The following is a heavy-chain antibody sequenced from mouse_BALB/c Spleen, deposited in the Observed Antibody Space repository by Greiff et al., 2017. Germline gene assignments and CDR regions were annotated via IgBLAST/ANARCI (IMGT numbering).Heavy chain of an antibody. D-gene: IGHD2-3*01. J-gene: IGHJ3*01. CDR1: GYTFTSYW. Sequence: VQLQQSGAELAKPGASVKMSCKASGYTFTSYWMHWVKQRPGQGLEWIGYINPSTGYTEYNQKFKDKATLTADKSSSTAYMQLSSLTSEDSAVYYCARSKGWSPGLDWGQGTLVTVSA. CDR3: ARSKGWSPGLD. CDR2: INPSTGYT. V-gene: IGHV1-7*01.